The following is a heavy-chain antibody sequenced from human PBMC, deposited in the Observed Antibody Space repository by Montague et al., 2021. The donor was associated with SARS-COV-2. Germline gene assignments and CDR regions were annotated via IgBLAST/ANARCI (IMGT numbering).Heavy chain of an antibody. CDR1: GGSISSDY. J-gene: IGHJ6*03. V-gene: IGHV4-4*07. CDR2: IYTSGST. Sequence: SETLSLTCTVSGGSISSDYWSWIRQPAGKGLEWIGRIYTSGSTNYNPSLKSRVTISVDTSKNQFSLKLSSVTAADTAVYYCASGIAATYYYYMDVGGKGTTVTVSS. CDR3: ASGIAATYYYYMDV. D-gene: IGHD6-13*01.